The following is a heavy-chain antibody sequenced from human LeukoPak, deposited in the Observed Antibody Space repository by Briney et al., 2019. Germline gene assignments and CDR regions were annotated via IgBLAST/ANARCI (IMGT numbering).Heavy chain of an antibody. Sequence: ASVKVSCKASGGTFSSYAISWVRQAPGQGLEWMGGIIPIFGTANYAQKFQGRVTITADESTSTAYMELSSLRSEDTAVYYCARDHGPTVGATYWSDPWGQGTLVTVSS. J-gene: IGHJ5*02. CDR1: GGTFSSYA. CDR2: IIPIFGTA. D-gene: IGHD1-26*01. CDR3: ARDHGPTVGATYWSDP. V-gene: IGHV1-69*13.